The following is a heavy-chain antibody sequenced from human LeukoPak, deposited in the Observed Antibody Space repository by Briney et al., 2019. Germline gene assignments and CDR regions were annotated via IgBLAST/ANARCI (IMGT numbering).Heavy chain of an antibody. Sequence: PSETLSLTCAVYGGSFSGYYWSWIRQPPGKGLEWIGEVYHSGSTNYNPSLKSRVTISVDTSKNQFSLKLSSVTAADTAVYYCARGGNVVVPAATTTYFDYWGQGTLVTVSS. V-gene: IGHV4-34*01. D-gene: IGHD2-2*01. J-gene: IGHJ4*02. CDR3: ARGGNVVVPAATTTYFDY. CDR1: GGSFSGYY. CDR2: VYHSGST.